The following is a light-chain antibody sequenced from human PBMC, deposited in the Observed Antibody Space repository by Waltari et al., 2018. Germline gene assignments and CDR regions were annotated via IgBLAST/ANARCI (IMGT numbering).Light chain of an antibody. CDR1: QTIGLS. CDR3: QQYNNWPPGT. J-gene: IGKJ1*01. Sequence: TVVTQSPATLSVSPGERASLSCRTSQTIGLSLAWYQQKPGQAPRLLIYHASTRATGIPARFSGSGSESEFTVPISSLQSEDVAVYYCQQYNNWPPGTFGQGTRVEI. V-gene: IGKV3-15*01. CDR2: HAS.